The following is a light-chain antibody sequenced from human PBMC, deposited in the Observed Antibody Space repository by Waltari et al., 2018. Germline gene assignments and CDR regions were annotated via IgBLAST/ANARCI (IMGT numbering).Light chain of an antibody. V-gene: IGLV2-23*02. CDR2: EVS. CDR1: SSVVGSYNL. CDR3: CSYAGANTYV. J-gene: IGLJ1*01. Sequence: QSALTQPASVSGSPGQSFTVSCTGTSSVVGSYNLVSWYQHHPPTAPKLMIYEVSKRTSGVSTRFSGSKSGNTASLTISGLQPGDEADYYCCSYAGANTYVFGSGTKVTVL.